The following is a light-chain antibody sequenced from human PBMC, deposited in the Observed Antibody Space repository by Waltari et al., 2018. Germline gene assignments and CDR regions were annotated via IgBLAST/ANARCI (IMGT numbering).Light chain of an antibody. CDR1: SRDVGSYNL. CDR3: CSYAPGNTYV. Sequence: SALTQPASVHGSPGTSITIPSPATSRDVGSYNLVSWYQQSPGKAPKLMILSDRFSGSKSDNKASLTISGLQAEDEADYYCCSYAPGNTYVFGTGTKVTVL. V-gene: IGLV2-23*01. J-gene: IGLJ1*01.